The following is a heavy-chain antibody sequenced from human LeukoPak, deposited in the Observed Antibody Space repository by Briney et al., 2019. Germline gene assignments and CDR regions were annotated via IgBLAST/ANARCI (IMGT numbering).Heavy chain of an antibody. V-gene: IGHV4-4*07. CDR1: GGSLSSYY. J-gene: IGHJ4*02. CDR3: AGSSSREVDY. D-gene: IGHD6-6*01. CDR2: IYTSGST. Sequence: PSETLSLTCTVSGGSLSSYYWGWIRQPAGKGLEWIGRIYTSGSTNYNPSLKSLVIMSVYTSKNQFSLKLSTVTAAATAVYYCAGSSSREVDYWGEGTLVTASP.